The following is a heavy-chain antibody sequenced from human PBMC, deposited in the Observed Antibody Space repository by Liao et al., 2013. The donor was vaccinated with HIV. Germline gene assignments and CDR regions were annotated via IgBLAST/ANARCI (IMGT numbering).Heavy chain of an antibody. Sequence: QVQLQESGPGLVKPSETLSLTCTVSGGSISSYYWSWIRQPPGKGLEWIGYIYYSGSTNYNPSLKSRVTISVDTSKNQFSLKLSSVTAADTAVYYCARQGGYCSSTSCYTWYFDLWGRGTLVTVSS. D-gene: IGHD2-2*02. J-gene: IGHJ2*01. CDR1: GGSISSYY. CDR2: IYYSGST. V-gene: IGHV4-59*01. CDR3: ARQGGYCSSTSCYTWYFDL.